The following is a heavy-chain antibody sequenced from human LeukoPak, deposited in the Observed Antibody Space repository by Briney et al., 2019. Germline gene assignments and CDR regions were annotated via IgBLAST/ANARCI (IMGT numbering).Heavy chain of an antibody. CDR3: ARGGYYDSSGYYRGEVDY. D-gene: IGHD3-22*01. V-gene: IGHV3-74*01. J-gene: IGHJ4*02. Sequence: PGGSLRLSCAASGITFSTFWMHWVRQAPGKGLVWISRINSDGSSTTYADSVKGRFTISRDNAKNTLYLQMNSLRAEDTAVYYCARGGYYDSSGYYRGEVDYWGQGTLVTVSS. CDR1: GITFSTFW. CDR2: INSDGSST.